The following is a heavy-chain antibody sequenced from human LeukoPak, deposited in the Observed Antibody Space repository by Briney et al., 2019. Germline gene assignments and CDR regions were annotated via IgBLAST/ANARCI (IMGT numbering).Heavy chain of an antibody. CDR2: ISSSSSYI. J-gene: IGHJ4*02. Sequence: GGSLRLSCAASGFTFSSYSINWVRQAPGKGLEWVSSISSSSSYIYYADSVKGRFTISRDNAKNSLYLQMNSLRAEDTAVYYCARSLRRSPSSSSPAWGQGTLVTVSS. D-gene: IGHD6-6*01. CDR1: GFTFSSYS. CDR3: ARSLRRSPSSSSPA. V-gene: IGHV3-21*01.